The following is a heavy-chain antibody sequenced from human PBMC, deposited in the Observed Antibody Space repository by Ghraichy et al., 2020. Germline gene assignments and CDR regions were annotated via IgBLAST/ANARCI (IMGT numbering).Heavy chain of an antibody. J-gene: IGHJ4*02. V-gene: IGHV3-23*01. CDR1: GFTFSSYA. D-gene: IGHD3-22*01. CDR2: ISGSGGST. Sequence: GESLNISCAASGFTFSSYAMSWVRQAPGKGLEWVSAISGSGGSTYYADSVKGRFTISRDNSKNTLYLQMNSLRAEDTAVYYCAAYYDSSGYPDYWGQGTLVTVSS. CDR3: AAYYDSSGYPDY.